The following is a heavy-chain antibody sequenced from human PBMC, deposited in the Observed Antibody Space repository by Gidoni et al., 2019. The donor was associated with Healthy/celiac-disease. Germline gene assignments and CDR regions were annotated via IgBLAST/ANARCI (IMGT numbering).Heavy chain of an antibody. D-gene: IGHD6-19*01. CDR3: ARDAVQNWFDP. V-gene: IGHV3-74*01. J-gene: IGHJ5*02. CDR1: GFTFSSYW. Sequence: VQLVESGGGLVQPGGSLRLSCSSSGFTFSSYWMHWVRQAPGKGLVWVSSMKREGSSTSYADSGKGRFTISRDNAKNTLDLQMNSLRAEETAVYYCARDAVQNWFDPWGQGTLVTVSS. CDR2: MKREGSST.